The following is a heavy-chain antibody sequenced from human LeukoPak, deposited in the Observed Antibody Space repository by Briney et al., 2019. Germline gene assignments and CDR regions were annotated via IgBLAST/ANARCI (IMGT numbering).Heavy chain of an antibody. Sequence: SGTLSLTCAVSGGSISSSNWWSWVRQPPGKGLEWIGEIYHSGSTNYNPSLKSRVTISVDTSNNQFSLNLRSVTAADTAVYYCATTTSGGDAFDIWGQGTMVTVSS. CDR2: IYHSGST. V-gene: IGHV4-4*02. D-gene: IGHD1-26*01. CDR1: GGSISSSNW. J-gene: IGHJ3*02. CDR3: ATTTSGGDAFDI.